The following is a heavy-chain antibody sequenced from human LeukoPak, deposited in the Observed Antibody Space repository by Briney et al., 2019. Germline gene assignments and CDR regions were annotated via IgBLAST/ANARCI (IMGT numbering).Heavy chain of an antibody. CDR1: GGSFSGYY. CDR3: TTSYYYDSSGTTFDY. V-gene: IGHV3-15*01. D-gene: IGHD3-22*01. J-gene: IGHJ4*02. CDR2: IKSKTDGGTT. Sequence: KPSETLSLTCAVYGGSFSGYYWSWVRQAPGKGLEWVGRIKSKTDGGTTDYAAPVKGRFTISRDDSKNTLYLQMNSLKTEDTAVYYCTTSYYYDSSGTTFDYWGQGTLVTVSS.